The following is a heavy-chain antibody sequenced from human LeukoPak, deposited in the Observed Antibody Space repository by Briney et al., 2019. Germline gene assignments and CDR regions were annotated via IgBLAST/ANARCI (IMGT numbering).Heavy chain of an antibody. CDR1: GGSISSSSYY. CDR3: ARRSGSYVY. D-gene: IGHD1-26*01. V-gene: IGHV4-39*01. J-gene: IGHJ4*02. Sequence: PSETLSLTCTVSGGSISSSSYYWGWIRQPPGKGLEWIGNIYYSGSTYYNPSLKSRVTISVDTSKSQFSLKLSSVTAADTAVYYCARRSGSYVYWGQGTLVTVPS. CDR2: IYYSGST.